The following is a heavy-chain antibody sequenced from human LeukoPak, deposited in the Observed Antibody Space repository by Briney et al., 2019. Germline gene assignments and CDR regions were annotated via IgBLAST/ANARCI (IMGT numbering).Heavy chain of an antibody. J-gene: IGHJ4*02. CDR1: GGSFSGYY. V-gene: IGHV4-34*01. CDR2: INHSGST. Sequence: SETLSLTCAVYGGSFSGYYWSWIRQPPGKGLEWIGEINHSGSTNYNPSLKSRVTISVDTSKNQFSLKLSSVTAADTAVYYCARGRWLRYYLDYWGQGTLVTVSS. D-gene: IGHD5-12*01. CDR3: ARGRWLRYYLDY.